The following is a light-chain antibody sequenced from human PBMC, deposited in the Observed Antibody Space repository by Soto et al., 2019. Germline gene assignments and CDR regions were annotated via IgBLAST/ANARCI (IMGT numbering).Light chain of an antibody. Sequence: EIVLTQSPATLSLSPGKRATLSCRASQSVNTYLAWYQQKPGQAPRLLIYNASQRATGIPDRFTGSGSGTDFTLTIRSLGPEDFAVYYCQKRYNWPPLTFGGGTKVDIK. J-gene: IGKJ4*01. V-gene: IGKV3-11*01. CDR3: QKRYNWPPLT. CDR1: QSVNTY. CDR2: NAS.